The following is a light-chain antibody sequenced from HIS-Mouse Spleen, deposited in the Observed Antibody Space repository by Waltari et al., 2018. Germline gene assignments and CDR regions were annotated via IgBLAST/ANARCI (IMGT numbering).Light chain of an antibody. V-gene: IGKV1-9*01. Sequence: DIESTQSPSFLSASVGDRVTITCRARHGISSYLAWYQQKPGKAPKLLNYAASTLQSGVPSRFSGSGSGTEFTLTISSLQPEDFATYYCQQLNSYPPTFGQGTKVEIK. J-gene: IGKJ1*01. CDR3: QQLNSYPPT. CDR2: AAS. CDR1: HGISSY.